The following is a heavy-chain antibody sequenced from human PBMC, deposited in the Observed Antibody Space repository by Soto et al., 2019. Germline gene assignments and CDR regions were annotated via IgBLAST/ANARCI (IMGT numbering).Heavy chain of an antibody. CDR3: ARGVRGGYDMGTGYYYYYYGMEV. J-gene: IGHJ6*01. V-gene: IGHV3-33*01. CDR1: GFTFSSYG. D-gene: IGHD5-12*01. Sequence: GSLRLSCAASGFTFSSYGMHWVRQAPGKGLEWVAVIWYDGSNKYYADSVKGRFTISRDNSKNTLYLQMNSLRAEDTAVYYCARGVRGGYDMGTGYYYYYYGMEVRGQGPTVTVAS. CDR2: IWYDGSNK.